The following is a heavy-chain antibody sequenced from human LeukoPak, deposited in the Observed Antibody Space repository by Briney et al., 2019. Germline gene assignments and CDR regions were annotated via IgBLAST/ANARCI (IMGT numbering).Heavy chain of an antibody. CDR2: VNPEDDET. CDR3: AAAPPGFGELNGGDY. Sequence: ATVKISCNVSGYTFTDYSIHWLQQAPGKGLEWPGLVNPEDDETIYSEKFQGRITMTADTSTDTAFMELSSLRSEDTAIYYCAAAPPGFGELNGGDYWGQGTLVTVSS. D-gene: IGHD3-10*01. CDR1: GYTFTDYS. V-gene: IGHV1-69-2*01. J-gene: IGHJ4*02.